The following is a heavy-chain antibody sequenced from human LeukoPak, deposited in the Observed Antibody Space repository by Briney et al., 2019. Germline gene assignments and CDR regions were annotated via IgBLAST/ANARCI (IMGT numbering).Heavy chain of an antibody. V-gene: IGHV3-74*01. J-gene: IGHJ4*02. CDR1: GITFSRSL. CDR3: ARDLNWKFDY. D-gene: IGHD1-1*01. CDR2: INSDGSST. Sequence: PGGSLRLSCAASGITFSRSLMHWVRQAPGKGLVWVSRINSDGSSTIYADSVKGRFTISRDNAKNTLYLQMNSLRAEDTAVYYCARDLNWKFDYWGQGTLVTVSS.